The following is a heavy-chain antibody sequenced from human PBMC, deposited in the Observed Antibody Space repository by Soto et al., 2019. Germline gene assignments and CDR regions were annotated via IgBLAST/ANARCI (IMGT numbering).Heavy chain of an antibody. V-gene: IGHV1-3*01. Sequence: AAVKVCCKASGYTFTSYAMPWVRQAPGQRLEWMGWINAGNGNTKYSQKFQGRVTITRDTSASTAYMELSSLRSEDTAVYFCARDGAWYYYYGMYVWGQGTTVTVSS. CDR2: INAGNGNT. J-gene: IGHJ6*02. CDR3: ARDGAWYYYYGMYV. CDR1: GYTFTSYA.